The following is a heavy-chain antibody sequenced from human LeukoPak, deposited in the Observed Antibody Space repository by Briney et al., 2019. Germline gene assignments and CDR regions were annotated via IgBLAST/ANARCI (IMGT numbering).Heavy chain of an antibody. CDR2: INPDGRDT. D-gene: IGHD2-21*02. J-gene: IGHJ1*01. CDR1: GLTFSSYW. Sequence: GGSLRLSCAASGLTFSSYWMHWVRQAPGKGLEWVAHINPDGRDTYYVDSVKGRFTISRDNAQNSMYLQMNSLRVEDTAVYYCTSWGDTTAEYFQRWGQGTLVTVSS. CDR3: TSWGDTTAEYFQR. V-gene: IGHV3-7*01.